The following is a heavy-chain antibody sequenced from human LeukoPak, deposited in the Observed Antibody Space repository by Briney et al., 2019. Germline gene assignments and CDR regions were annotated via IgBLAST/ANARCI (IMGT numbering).Heavy chain of an antibody. CDR1: GYSFTSYW. D-gene: IGHD3-22*01. J-gene: IGHJ1*01. V-gene: IGHV5-51*01. Sequence: GESLKISCTGSGYSFTSYWIGWVRQMPGKGLEWMGIIYPGDSDTRYSPSFQGQVTISADKSISTAYLQWSSLKASDTAMYYCARHHDSSGDAFQHWGQGTLVTVSS. CDR3: ARHHDSSGDAFQH. CDR2: IYPGDSDT.